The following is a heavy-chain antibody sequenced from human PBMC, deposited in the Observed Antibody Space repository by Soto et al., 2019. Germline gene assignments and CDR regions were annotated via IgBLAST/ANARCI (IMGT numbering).Heavy chain of an antibody. V-gene: IGHV3-11*01. CDR2: ISSSGSTI. CDR1: GFTFGDYY. CDR3: ATATGRIEYPEWFDP. J-gene: IGHJ5*02. Sequence: GGSLRLSCAASGFTFGDYYMSWIRQAPGKGLEWVSYISSSGSTIYYADSVKGRFTISRDNAKNSLYLQMNSLRAEDTAVYYCATATGRIEYPEWFDPWGQGTLVTVSS. D-gene: IGHD2-2*02.